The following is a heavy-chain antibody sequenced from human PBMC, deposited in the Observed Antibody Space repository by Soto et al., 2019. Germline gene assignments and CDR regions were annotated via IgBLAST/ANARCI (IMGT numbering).Heavy chain of an antibody. V-gene: IGHV1-69*13. CDR1: GGTFSSYA. Sequence: SVKVSCKCSGGTFSSYAISWVRQAPGQGLEWMGGIIPIFGTANYAQKFQGRVTITADESTSTAYMELSSLRSEDTAVYYCARVDGRNSSGWFDPWGQGTLATVSS. CDR3: ARVDGRNSSGWFDP. D-gene: IGHD4-4*01. J-gene: IGHJ5*02. CDR2: IIPIFGTA.